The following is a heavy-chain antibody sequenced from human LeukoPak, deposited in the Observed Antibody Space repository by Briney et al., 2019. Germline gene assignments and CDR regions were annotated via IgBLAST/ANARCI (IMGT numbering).Heavy chain of an antibody. V-gene: IGHV4-34*01. CDR3: AREFWSGYYNPYYYYYMDV. D-gene: IGHD3-3*01. J-gene: IGHJ6*03. CDR2: INHSGST. Sequence: SETLSLTCAVYGGSFSGYYWSWIRQPPGKGLEWIGEINHSGSTNYNPSLKSRVTISVDTSKNQFSLKLSSVTAADTAVYYCAREFWSGYYNPYYYYYMDVWGKGTTVTVYS. CDR1: GGSFSGYY.